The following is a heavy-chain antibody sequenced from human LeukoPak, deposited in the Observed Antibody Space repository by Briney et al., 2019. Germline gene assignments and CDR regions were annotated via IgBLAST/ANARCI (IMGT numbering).Heavy chain of an antibody. Sequence: SETLSLTCTVSGGSISSSSYYWGWIRQPPGKGLEWIGSIYYSGSTYYNPSLKSRVTISVDTSKNQFSLKLSSVTAADTAVYYCARSSSDYYDTVYFDYWGQGILVTVSS. CDR1: GGSISSSSYY. V-gene: IGHV4-39*07. CDR3: ARSSSDYYDTVYFDY. D-gene: IGHD3-22*01. CDR2: IYYSGST. J-gene: IGHJ4*02.